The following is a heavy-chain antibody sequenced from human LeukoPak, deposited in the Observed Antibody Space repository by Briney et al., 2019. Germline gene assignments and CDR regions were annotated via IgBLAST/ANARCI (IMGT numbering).Heavy chain of an antibody. CDR1: GGSISSSSYY. CDR3: ARRYSSGYHPWFDP. V-gene: IGHV4-39*01. Sequence: SETLSLTCTVSGGSISSSSYYWGWLRQPPGTGLEWIGSIYYGGSTYYNPSLKSRVTISVDTSKNQFSLKLSSVTAADTAVYYCARRYSSGYHPWFDPWGQGTLVTVSS. D-gene: IGHD3-22*01. J-gene: IGHJ5*02. CDR2: IYYGGST.